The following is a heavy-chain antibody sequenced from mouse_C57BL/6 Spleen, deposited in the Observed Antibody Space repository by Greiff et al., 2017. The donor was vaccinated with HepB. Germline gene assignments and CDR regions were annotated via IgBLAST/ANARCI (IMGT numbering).Heavy chain of an antibody. CDR2: IYPGSGNT. J-gene: IGHJ2*01. Sequence: QVQLQQSGAELVRPGASVKLSCKASGYTFTDYYINWVKQRPGQGLEWIARIYPGSGNTYYNEKFKGKATLTAETSSSTAYMQLSSLTAEDSAVYFCARAYDYDDYYFDYWGQGTTLTVSS. D-gene: IGHD2-4*01. V-gene: IGHV1-76*01. CDR3: ARAYDYDDYYFDY. CDR1: GYTFTDYY.